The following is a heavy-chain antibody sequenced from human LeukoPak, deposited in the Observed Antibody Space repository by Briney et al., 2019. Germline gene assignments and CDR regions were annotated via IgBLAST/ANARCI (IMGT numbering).Heavy chain of an antibody. V-gene: IGHV1-69*05. D-gene: IGHD2-21*01. J-gene: IGHJ6*03. CDR3: ARDQRRHHEGHYSYYYIDV. Sequence: GASVKVSCQASGYSFSTADINWVRQAPGQGLEWMGGIIPIFATANYAQKFQGRVTITTDESTSTAYMELSSLRSEDTAVYYCARDQRRHHEGHYSYYYIDVWGKGTTVTVSS. CDR2: IIPIFATA. CDR1: GYSFSTAD.